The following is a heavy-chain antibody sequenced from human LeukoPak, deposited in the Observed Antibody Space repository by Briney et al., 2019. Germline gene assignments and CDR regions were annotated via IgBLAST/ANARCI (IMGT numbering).Heavy chain of an antibody. CDR2: MYIGGST. Sequence: GGSLRLSCAPSVFTVSSNYMNCGREAPGKGLEWGLVMYIGGSTFYGVSVKGRFTISRDNSMNTLYLQMNSLRVDDTAVYYCARAGCSSTSCYLYYYTDVWGKGTTVTVSS. D-gene: IGHD2-2*01. CDR1: VFTVSSNY. CDR3: ARAGCSSTSCYLYYYTDV. J-gene: IGHJ6*03. V-gene: IGHV3-66*01.